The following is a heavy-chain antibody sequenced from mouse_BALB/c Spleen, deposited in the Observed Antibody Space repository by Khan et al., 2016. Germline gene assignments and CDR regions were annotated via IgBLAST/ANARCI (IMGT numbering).Heavy chain of an antibody. CDR1: GFSLSTSGMG. D-gene: IGHD4-1*01. J-gene: IGHJ3*01. CDR3: VRLGNWVRFAY. CDR2: MWWDADK. V-gene: IGHV8-12*01. Sequence: QVTLKESGPGILQSSQTLSLTCSFSGFSLSTSGMGVGWIRQPSGKGLEWLAHMWWDADKRYNPALKSRLTISKDTSSNQVFLKIASVDTSDTATYYGVRLGNWVRFAYWGQGTLVTVST.